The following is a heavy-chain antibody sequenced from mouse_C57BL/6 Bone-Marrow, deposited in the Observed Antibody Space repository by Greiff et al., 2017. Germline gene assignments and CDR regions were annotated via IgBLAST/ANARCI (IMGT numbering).Heavy chain of an antibody. Sequence: EVKLQQSGPELVKPGASVKISCKASGYTFTDYYMNWVKQSHGKSLEWIGDINPNNGGTSYNQKFKGKATLTVDKSSSTAYMELRSLTSEDSAVYYCARSPANWEGYYFDYWGQGTTLTVSS. CDR1: GYTFTDYY. CDR2: INPNNGGT. V-gene: IGHV1-26*01. CDR3: ARSPANWEGYYFDY. J-gene: IGHJ2*01. D-gene: IGHD4-1*01.